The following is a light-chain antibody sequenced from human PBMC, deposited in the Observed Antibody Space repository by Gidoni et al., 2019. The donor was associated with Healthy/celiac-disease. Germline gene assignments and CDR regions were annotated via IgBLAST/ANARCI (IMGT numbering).Light chain of an antibody. J-gene: IGKJ4*01. CDR2: DAS. CDR1: QGISSA. V-gene: IGKV1D-13*01. CDR3: QQFNNYSALT. Sequence: AIQLTQSPSSLSASVGDRVTITCRASQGISSALAWYQQKPGKAPKLLIYDASSLESGVPSRFSGSGSGTDFTLTISSLQPEDFVTYYCQQFNNYSALTFGGGTKVEIK.